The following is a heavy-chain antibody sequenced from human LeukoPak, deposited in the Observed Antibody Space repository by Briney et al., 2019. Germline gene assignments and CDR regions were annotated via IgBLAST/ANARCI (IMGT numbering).Heavy chain of an antibody. CDR1: RGTFSSYA. CDR3: AIGIAARWSPLGFDY. CDR2: IIPIFGTA. J-gene: IGHJ4*02. Sequence: SVKVSCKASRGTFSSYAISWVRQAPGQGLKWMGGIIPIFGTANNAQKFQGRVTITTDESTSTAYMELSSLRSEDTAVDYCAIGIAARWSPLGFDYWGQGTLVTVSS. V-gene: IGHV1-69*05. D-gene: IGHD6-6*01.